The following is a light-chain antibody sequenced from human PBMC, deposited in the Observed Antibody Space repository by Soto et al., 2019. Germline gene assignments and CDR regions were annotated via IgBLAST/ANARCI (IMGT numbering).Light chain of an antibody. CDR2: GAS. V-gene: IGKV3-15*01. J-gene: IGKJ2*01. CDR1: QSVGSN. CDR3: QQHNYWPS. Sequence: EIVMTQSPVTLSVSPGERATLSCRASQSVGSNSAWYQQKPGQAPRLLLYGASTRATGIPGRFSGSGSGTEFTLTITSLQSEDFAVYYCQQHNYWPSFGQGTKLEFK.